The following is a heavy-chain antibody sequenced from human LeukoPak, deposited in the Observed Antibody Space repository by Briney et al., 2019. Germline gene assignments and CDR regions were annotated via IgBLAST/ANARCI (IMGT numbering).Heavy chain of an antibody. D-gene: IGHD1-20*01. CDR3: ARGTNWSPLDFDY. J-gene: IGHJ4*02. CDR2: ISSSSSSGSYK. Sequence: GGSLRLSCVGSGFTFSSYNMHWVRQAPGKGLERVSTISSSSSSGSYKYYADSVKGRFTISRDNAKNSLYLQMDSLRAGDTAVYFCARGTNWSPLDFDYWGQGTLVTVSS. CDR1: GFTFSSYN. V-gene: IGHV3-21*01.